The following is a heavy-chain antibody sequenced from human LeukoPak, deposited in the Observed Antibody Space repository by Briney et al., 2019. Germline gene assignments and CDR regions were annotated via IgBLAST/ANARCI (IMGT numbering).Heavy chain of an antibody. Sequence: TGGSLRLSCAASGFTFSSYAMHWVRQAPGKGLEWVAVISYDGSNKYYADSVKGRFTISRDNSKNTLYLQMNSLRAENTAVYYRARAADSSSWVFDYWGQGTLVTVSS. CDR2: ISYDGSNK. D-gene: IGHD6-13*01. CDR1: GFTFSSYA. J-gene: IGHJ4*02. CDR3: ARAADSSSWVFDY. V-gene: IGHV3-30-3*01.